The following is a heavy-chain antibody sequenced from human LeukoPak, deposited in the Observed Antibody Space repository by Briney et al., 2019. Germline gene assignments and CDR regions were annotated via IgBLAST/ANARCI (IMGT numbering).Heavy chain of an antibody. J-gene: IGHJ4*02. CDR3: ASLDTAMVTS. CDR2: ISYDGSNK. CDR1: GFTFSSYA. Sequence: GSLRLSCAASGFTFSSYAMHWVRQAPGKGLEWVAVISYDGSNKYYADSVKGRFTISRDNSKNTLYLQMNSLRAEDTAVYYCASLDTAMVTSWGQGTLVTVSS. D-gene: IGHD5-18*01. V-gene: IGHV3-30*04.